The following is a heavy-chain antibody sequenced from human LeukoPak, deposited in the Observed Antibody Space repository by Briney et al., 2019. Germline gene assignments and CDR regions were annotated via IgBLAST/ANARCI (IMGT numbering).Heavy chain of an antibody. D-gene: IGHD1-1*01. CDR1: GGSISSGDYY. V-gene: IGHV4-30-4*01. J-gene: IGHJ4*02. CDR3: ASRTTGTWYFDY. Sequence: SETLSLTCTVSGGSISSGDYYWSWIRQPPGKCLEWIGYIYYSGSTYYNPSLKSRVTISVDTSKNQFSLKLSSVTAADTAVYYCASRTTGTWYFDYWGQGTLVTVSS. CDR2: IYYSGST.